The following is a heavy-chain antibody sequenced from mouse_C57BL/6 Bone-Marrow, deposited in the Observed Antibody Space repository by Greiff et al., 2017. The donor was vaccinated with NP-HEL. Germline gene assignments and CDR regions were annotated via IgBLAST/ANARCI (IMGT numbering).Heavy chain of an antibody. V-gene: IGHV14-4*01. D-gene: IGHD2-2*01. Sequence: EVQLQESGAELVRPGASVKLSCTASGFNIKDDYMHWVKQRPEQGLEWIGWIDPENGDTEYASKFQGKATITADKDSNPAYLQLSSLTSEDTAVYYCTGYDGVDYWGQGTTLTVSS. CDR2: IDPENGDT. J-gene: IGHJ2*01. CDR3: TGYDGVDY. CDR1: GFNIKDDY.